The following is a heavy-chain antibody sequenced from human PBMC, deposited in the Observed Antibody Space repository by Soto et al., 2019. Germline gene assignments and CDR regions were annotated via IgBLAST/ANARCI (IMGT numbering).Heavy chain of an antibody. D-gene: IGHD3-22*01. CDR1: GYTFTSYD. CDR3: ARLYSSGWYRYYYDSSGYYHFDY. CDR2: MNPNNGNT. J-gene: IGHJ4*02. V-gene: IGHV1-18*01. Sequence: ASVKVSCKASGYTFTSYDINWVRQATGQGLDWMGWMNPNNGNTNYAQKLQGRVTMTTDTSTSTAYMELRSLRSDDTAVYYCARLYSSGWYRYYYDSSGYYHFDYWGQGTLVTVS.